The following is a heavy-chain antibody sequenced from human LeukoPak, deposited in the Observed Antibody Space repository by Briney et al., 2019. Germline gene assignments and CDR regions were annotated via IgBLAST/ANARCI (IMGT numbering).Heavy chain of an antibody. CDR1: GFTFSSYE. CDR3: ARDGQYSSSGY. J-gene: IGHJ4*02. D-gene: IGHD6-6*01. CDR2: ISSSGSTI. Sequence: GGSLRLSCAASGFTFSSYEMNWVRQAPGKGLEWVSYISSSGSTIYYADSVKGRFTISRDNAKNSLYLQMNSLRAEDTAVYYCARDGQYSSSGYWGQGTLVTVSS. V-gene: IGHV3-48*03.